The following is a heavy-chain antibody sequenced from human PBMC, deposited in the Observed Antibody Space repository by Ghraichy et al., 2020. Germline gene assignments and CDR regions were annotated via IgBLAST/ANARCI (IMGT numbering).Heavy chain of an antibody. D-gene: IGHD1-7*01. CDR2: VYSGSST. J-gene: IGHJ4*02. V-gene: IGHV3-53*01. Sequence: GGSLRLSCAASGFTVSSNYMSWVRQAPGKGLEWVSVVYSGSSTYYADSVKGRFAISRDNSKNTLYLQMNSLRAEDTAVYYCAREHSITGTTGSNFVANWGQGTLVTVSS. CDR1: GFTVSSNY. CDR3: AREHSITGTTGSNFVAN.